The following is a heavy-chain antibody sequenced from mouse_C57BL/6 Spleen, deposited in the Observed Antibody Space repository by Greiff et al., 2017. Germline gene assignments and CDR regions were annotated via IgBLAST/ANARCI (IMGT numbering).Heavy chain of an antibody. V-gene: IGHV1-80*01. J-gene: IGHJ3*01. Sequence: QVQLKQSGAELVKPGASVKISCTASGYAFSSYWLYWVKQRPGKGLEWIGQIFPGDGETHYKGKCKGKATLTEDKSSSTAYMQLSRLTSEDSAVYICTRWFGSAAGFAYWGQGTLVTVSA. CDR2: IFPGDGET. D-gene: IGHD2-2*01. CDR3: TRWFGSAAGFAY. CDR1: GYAFSSYW.